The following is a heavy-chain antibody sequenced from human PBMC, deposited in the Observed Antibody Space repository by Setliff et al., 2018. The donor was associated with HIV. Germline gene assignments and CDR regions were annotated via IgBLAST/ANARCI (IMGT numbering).Heavy chain of an antibody. V-gene: IGHV4-61*10. D-gene: IGHD1-1*01. Sequence: PSETLSLTCSVSGGSITSGSYYWIWIRQPAGKGLEWIGHIYSSGATNYNPSLKSRVFISADTSKNQFSLKLSSVTAADTAVYYCARESERGPHYFDYWGQGTLVTVSS. CDR1: GGSITSGSYY. J-gene: IGHJ4*02. CDR2: IYSSGAT. CDR3: ARESERGPHYFDY.